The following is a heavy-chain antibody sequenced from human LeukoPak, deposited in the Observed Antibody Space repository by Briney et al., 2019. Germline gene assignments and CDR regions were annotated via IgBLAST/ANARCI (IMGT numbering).Heavy chain of an antibody. D-gene: IGHD3-10*01. CDR3: ARDHTTPLAALIWFGELLPESAFDY. CDR1: GGSIGSSSYY. V-gene: IGHV4-39*07. Sequence: PSETLSLTCTVSGGSIGSSSYYWGWIRQPPGKGLEWIGSIYYSGSTYYNPSLKSRVTISVDTSKNQFSLKLSSVTATDTAVYYCARDHTTPLAALIWFGELLPESAFDYWGQGTLVTVSS. CDR2: IYYSGST. J-gene: IGHJ4*02.